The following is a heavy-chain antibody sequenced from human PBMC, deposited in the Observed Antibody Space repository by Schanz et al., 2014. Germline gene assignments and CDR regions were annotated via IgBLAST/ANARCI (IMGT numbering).Heavy chain of an antibody. CDR1: GFTFSSYA. CDR2: ISGDHRNT. J-gene: IGHJ2*01. V-gene: IGHV3-23*01. Sequence: EVQLLESGGGLVQPGGSLRLSCAASGFTFSSYAMSWVRQAPGKGLEWVSSISGDHRNTFYADSMKGRFTISRDNSKNTLYLQMNSLRAEDTAIYYCAKDAPYPFDLWGRGTLITVSS. CDR3: AKDAPYPFDL.